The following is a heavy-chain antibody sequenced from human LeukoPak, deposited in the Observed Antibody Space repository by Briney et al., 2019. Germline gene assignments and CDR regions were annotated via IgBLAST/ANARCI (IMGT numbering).Heavy chain of an antibody. CDR2: INPNSGDT. Sequence: GASVKVSCKASGYTFTSYYMHWVRQAPGQGLEWMGWINPNSGDTHYAQKFQGRLTMTRDTSISTAYMELSRLRSDDTAVYYCAPLGHYDSSGHYQYWGQGTLVTVSS. CDR1: GYTFTSYY. J-gene: IGHJ4*02. D-gene: IGHD3-22*01. CDR3: APLGHYDSSGHYQY. V-gene: IGHV1-2*02.